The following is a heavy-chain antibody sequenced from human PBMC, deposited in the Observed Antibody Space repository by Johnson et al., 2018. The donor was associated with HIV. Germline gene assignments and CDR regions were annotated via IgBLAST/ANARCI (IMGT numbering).Heavy chain of an antibody. D-gene: IGHD5-18*01. Sequence: VQLVESGGGLVKPGGSLRLSCAASGFTLSNAWMSWVRQAPGKGLEWVGHIKSKTDGGTTDYAAPVKGRFTISRDDSKNTVHLQMNSLKTEDTAVYYCTTYTTMVTMYVEIKGGAFDIWGQGTMVTVSS. J-gene: IGHJ3*02. CDR2: IKSKTDGGTT. V-gene: IGHV3-15*01. CDR3: TTYTTMVTMYVEIKGGAFDI. CDR1: GFTLSNAW.